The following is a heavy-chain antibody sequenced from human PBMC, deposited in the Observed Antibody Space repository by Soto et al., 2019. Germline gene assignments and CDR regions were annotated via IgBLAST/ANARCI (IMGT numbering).Heavy chain of an antibody. CDR3: ARDPPRGYSGYDWVNWFDP. D-gene: IGHD5-12*01. J-gene: IGHJ5*02. CDR1: GGTFSSYA. V-gene: IGHV1-69*01. Sequence: QVQLVQSGAEVKKPGSSVKVSCKASGGTFSSYAISWVRQAPGQGLEWMGGIIPIFGTANYAQKFQGRVTITADESTSTAYMELSSLGSEDTAVYYCARDPPRGYSGYDWVNWFDPWGQGTLVTVSS. CDR2: IIPIFGTA.